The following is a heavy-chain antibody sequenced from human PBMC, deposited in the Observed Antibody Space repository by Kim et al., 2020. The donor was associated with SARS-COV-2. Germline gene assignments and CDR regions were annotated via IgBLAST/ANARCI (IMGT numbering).Heavy chain of an antibody. V-gene: IGHV3-30*18. Sequence: GGSLRLSCAASGFTFSSYGMHWVRQAPGKGLEWVAVISYDGSNKYYADSVKGRFTISRDNSKNTLYLQMNSLRAEDTAVYYCAKEHEYSSSFGDYWGQGTLVTVSS. CDR2: ISYDGSNK. D-gene: IGHD6-6*01. CDR1: GFTFSSYG. J-gene: IGHJ4*02. CDR3: AKEHEYSSSFGDY.